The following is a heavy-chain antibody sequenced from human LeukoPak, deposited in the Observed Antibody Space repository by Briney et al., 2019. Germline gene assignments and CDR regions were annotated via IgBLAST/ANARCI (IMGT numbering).Heavy chain of an antibody. Sequence: GGSLRLSCVASGFTFTTYEMNWVRQAPGKGLEWVSSISTSSRYIYYKDSVRGRFTISRDDAKNSLYLEMNSLRAEDTAVYYCARADCSSSTCYLRRSWFDPWGQGTLVTVSS. CDR2: ISTSSRYI. J-gene: IGHJ5*02. CDR1: GFTFTTYE. V-gene: IGHV3-21*01. CDR3: ARADCSSSTCYLRRSWFDP. D-gene: IGHD2-2*01.